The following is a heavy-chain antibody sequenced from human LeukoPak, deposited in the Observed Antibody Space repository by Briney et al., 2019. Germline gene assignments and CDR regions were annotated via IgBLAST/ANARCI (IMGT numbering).Heavy chain of an antibody. CDR1: GYTFTSYG. CDR3: ATALSGSYTAY. D-gene: IGHD1-26*01. V-gene: IGHV1-18*01. CDR2: ISAYNGNT. J-gene: IGHJ4*02. Sequence: ASVKVSCKASGYTFTSYGISWVRQAPGQGLEWMGWISAYNGNTNYAQKLQGRVTMTTDTSTSTAYMELSSLRSKDTAVYYCATALSGSYTAYWGQGTLVTVSS.